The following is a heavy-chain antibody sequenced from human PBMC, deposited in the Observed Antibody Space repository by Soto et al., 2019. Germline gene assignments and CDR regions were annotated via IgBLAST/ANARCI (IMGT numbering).Heavy chain of an antibody. J-gene: IGHJ4*02. CDR1: GGSLSSSIYY. D-gene: IGHD6-19*01. Sequence: PSETLSLTCTVSGGSLSSSIYYWGWIRQPPGKGLEWIGGIYYSGSTYYNPSPKSRVTISVDTSKNQFSLKLSSVTAADTAVYYCARHREYSSGWPPSKAFDYWGQGTLVTVSS. CDR3: ARHREYSSGWPPSKAFDY. V-gene: IGHV4-39*01. CDR2: IYYSGST.